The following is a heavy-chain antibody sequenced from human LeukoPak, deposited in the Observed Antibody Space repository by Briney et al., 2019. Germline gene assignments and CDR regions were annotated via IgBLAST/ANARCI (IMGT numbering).Heavy chain of an antibody. J-gene: IGHJ4*02. V-gene: IGHV3-30*02. D-gene: IGHD5-18*01. CDR2: IRNDGSKK. CDR3: AKGSGSSLDIDY. CDR1: GFTFSSFG. Sequence: GGSPRLSCEASGFTFSSFGMHWVRQAPGKGLEWVAFIRNDGSKKYYADSVKGRFTISRDNSKNTLYLQMNSLRAEDTAVYYCAKGSGSSLDIDYWGQGTLVTVSS.